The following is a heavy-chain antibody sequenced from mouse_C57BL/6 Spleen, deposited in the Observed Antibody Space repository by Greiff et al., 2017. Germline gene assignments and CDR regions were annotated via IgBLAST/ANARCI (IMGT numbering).Heavy chain of an antibody. Sequence: QVQLKQPGAELVKPGASVKLSCKASGYTFTSYWMQWVKQRPGQGLEWIGEIDPSDSYTNYNQKFKGKATLTVDTSSSTAYMQLSSLTSEDSAVYYCARGGKDAMDYWGQGTSVTVSS. CDR1: GYTFTSYW. CDR2: IDPSDSYT. V-gene: IGHV1-50*01. J-gene: IGHJ4*01. D-gene: IGHD2-1*01. CDR3: ARGGKDAMDY.